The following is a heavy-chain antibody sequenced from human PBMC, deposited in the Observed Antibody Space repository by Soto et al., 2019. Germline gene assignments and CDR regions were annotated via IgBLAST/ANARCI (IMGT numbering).Heavy chain of an antibody. J-gene: IGHJ4*02. CDR2: VYYTGST. Sequence: SETLSLTCSVSGDAISNYYWSWIRQPPGKGLEWIGYVYYTGSTNYNPSLHSRVTISVDTSKNQFSLTRSSVTAADTAVYYCARGDGFWSGYSYLNYWGQGTPVTVSS. V-gene: IGHV4-59*01. CDR1: GDAISNYY. D-gene: IGHD3-3*01. CDR3: ARGDGFWSGYSYLNY.